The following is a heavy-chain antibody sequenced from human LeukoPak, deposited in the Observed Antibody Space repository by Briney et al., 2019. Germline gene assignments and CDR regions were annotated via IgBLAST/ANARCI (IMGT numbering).Heavy chain of an antibody. V-gene: IGHV1-8*01. J-gene: IGHJ6*02. CDR2: MNPHSDNT. CDR1: GYTFTNCD. D-gene: IGHD3-10*01. Sequence: ASVEVSCKASGYTFTNCDIHWVRQATGQGLEWMGWMNPHSDNTAYAQKFQGRVTMTRNTSISTAYMELTSLRSEDTAVYYCARGRTTLVRTIGGMDVWGQGTTVTVSS. CDR3: ARGRTTLVRTIGGMDV.